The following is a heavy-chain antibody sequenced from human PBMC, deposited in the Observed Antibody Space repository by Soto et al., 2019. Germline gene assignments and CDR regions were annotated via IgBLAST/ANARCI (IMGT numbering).Heavy chain of an antibody. CDR2: IYYSGST. D-gene: IGHD3-22*01. V-gene: IGHV4-59*01. Sequence: PSETLSLSCTVSGGSINSYYWSWIRQPPGKGLEWIGYIYYSGSTNNNPSLKSRVTISVDTSKNQFSLKLSCVTAADTAVYYCAGRASRYYYDSSGYFDYWGQGTLVTVS. CDR1: GGSINSYY. CDR3: AGRASRYYYDSSGYFDY. J-gene: IGHJ4*02.